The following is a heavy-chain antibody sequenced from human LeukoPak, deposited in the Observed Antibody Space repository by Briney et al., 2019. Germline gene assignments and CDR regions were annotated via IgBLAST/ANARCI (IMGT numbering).Heavy chain of an antibody. CDR1: GYSISNGFF. CDR3: ARHEAEMATILGGY. V-gene: IGHV4-38-2*01. D-gene: IGHD5-24*01. J-gene: IGHJ4*02. CDR2: IYHSGST. Sequence: SETLSLTCAVSGYSISNGFFWAWIRQPPGKGLEWVGSIYHSGSTFYNPSLKSRVTISVDTSKNQFSLRLTSVTAADTAVYYCARHEAEMATILGGYWGQGTLVTVSP.